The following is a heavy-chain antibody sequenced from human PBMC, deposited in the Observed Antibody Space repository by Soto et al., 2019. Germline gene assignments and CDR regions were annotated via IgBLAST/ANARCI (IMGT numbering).Heavy chain of an antibody. CDR2: IGSSDNII. J-gene: IGHJ4*02. CDR1: GFTFSDYY. V-gene: IGHV3-11*01. CDR3: ARDLGYYESSGYFDY. Sequence: PVGSLILSCAASGFTFSDYYMIWILQAPGKGLEWVSYIGSSDNIIYYADSVKGRFTISRDNAKNSLYLQMNSLRAEDTAVYYCARDLGYYESSGYFDYWGQGTLVTVSS. D-gene: IGHD3-22*01.